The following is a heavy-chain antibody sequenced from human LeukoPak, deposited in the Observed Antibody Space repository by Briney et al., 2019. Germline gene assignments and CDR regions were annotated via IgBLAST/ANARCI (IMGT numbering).Heavy chain of an antibody. CDR1: GFTFSSYA. Sequence: GGSLRLSCAASGFTFSSYAMHWARQAPGKGLEWVAVISYDGSNKYYADSVKGRFTISRDNSKNTLYLQMNSLRAEDTAVYYCARDSSRYSSSWCLSYWGQGTLVTVSS. CDR2: ISYDGSNK. J-gene: IGHJ4*02. CDR3: ARDSSRYSSSWCLSY. V-gene: IGHV3-30*04. D-gene: IGHD6-13*01.